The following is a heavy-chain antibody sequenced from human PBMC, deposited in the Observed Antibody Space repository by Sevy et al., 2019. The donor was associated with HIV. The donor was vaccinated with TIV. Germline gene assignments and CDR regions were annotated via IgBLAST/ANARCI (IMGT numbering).Heavy chain of an antibody. J-gene: IGHJ4*02. D-gene: IGHD3-10*01. CDR3: ARVRVGAKITMVQGFFFDY. CDR2: IMPIFGTA. V-gene: IGHV1-69*13. Sequence: ASVKVSCKASGGTFSSYAISWVRQAPGQGLEWMGGIMPIFGTANYAQKFQGRVTITADESTSTAYMELSSLRSEDTAVYYCARVRVGAKITMVQGFFFDYWGQGTLVTVSS. CDR1: GGTFSSYA.